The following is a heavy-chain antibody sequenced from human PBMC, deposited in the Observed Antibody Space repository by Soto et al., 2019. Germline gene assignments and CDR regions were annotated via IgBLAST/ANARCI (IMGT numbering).Heavy chain of an antibody. Sequence: SGGSLRLSCAASGFTFSDYYMSWIRQAPGKGLEWVSYITSRSSAIYYADSVKGRFTISRDNAKNSLSLQMNDLSTEDTAFYYCARSSSGWAYFFDYWGQGTLVTVSS. J-gene: IGHJ4*02. CDR3: ARSSSGWAYFFDY. CDR1: GFTFSDYY. D-gene: IGHD6-19*01. V-gene: IGHV3-11*04. CDR2: ITSRSSAI.